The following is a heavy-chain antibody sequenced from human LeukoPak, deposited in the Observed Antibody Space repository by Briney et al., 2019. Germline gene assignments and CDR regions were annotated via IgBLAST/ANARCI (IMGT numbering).Heavy chain of an antibody. CDR3: ARDAGKGYYDSSGPFDY. V-gene: IGHV4-34*01. Sequence: SETLSLTCAVYGGSFSGYYWSWIRQPPGKGLEWIGEINHSGSTYYNPSLKSRVTISVDTSKNQFSLKLSSVTAADTAVYYCARDAGKGYYDSSGPFDYWGQGTLVTVSS. D-gene: IGHD3-22*01. CDR2: INHSGST. J-gene: IGHJ4*02. CDR1: GGSFSGYY.